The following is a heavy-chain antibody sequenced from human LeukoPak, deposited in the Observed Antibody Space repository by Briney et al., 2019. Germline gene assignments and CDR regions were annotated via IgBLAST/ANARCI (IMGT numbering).Heavy chain of an antibody. J-gene: IGHJ5*02. CDR2: IYYNGST. CDR3: ARDRRFGELYWFDP. D-gene: IGHD3-10*01. Sequence: WVRQPPGKGLEWIGSIYYNGSTYYNPSLKSRLTISVDTSKKQFSLKLSSVTAADTAVYYCARDRRFGELYWFDPWGQGTLVTVSS. V-gene: IGHV4-39*07.